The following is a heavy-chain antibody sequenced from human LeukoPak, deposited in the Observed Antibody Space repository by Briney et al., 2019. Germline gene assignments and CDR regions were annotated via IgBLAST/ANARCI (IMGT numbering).Heavy chain of an antibody. CDR1: GCIFTTYW. Sequence: GESLKISLQCSGCIFTTYWIGWVRPVPGKGLEGMGVIYPDDSDTKYSPSFQGQVTISADKSISTAYLQWSSLKASDTAMYYCARRGYCSGGSCFWYFDLWGRGTLVTVSS. CDR3: ARRGYCSGGSCFWYFDL. CDR2: IYPDDSDT. J-gene: IGHJ2*01. D-gene: IGHD2-15*01. V-gene: IGHV5-51*01.